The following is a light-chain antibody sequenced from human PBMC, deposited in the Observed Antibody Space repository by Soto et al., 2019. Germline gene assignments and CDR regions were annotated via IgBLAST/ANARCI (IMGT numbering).Light chain of an antibody. J-gene: IGLJ3*02. Sequence: QLVLTQSPSASGSLGASVKLTCTLSSDYSTYAIAWHQQQSEKGPRFLMKIKYDGTHSKGDGFFDRFSGSSSGAERHLTISSLQSEDEADYYCQSLGTGIQVFGGGTKLTVL. CDR2: IKYDGTH. CDR3: QSLGTGIQV. CDR1: SDYSTYA. V-gene: IGLV4-69*01.